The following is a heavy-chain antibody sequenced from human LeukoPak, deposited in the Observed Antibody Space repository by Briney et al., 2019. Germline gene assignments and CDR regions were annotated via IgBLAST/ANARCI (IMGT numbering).Heavy chain of an antibody. Sequence: PSETLSFNCAVYGGSLSGYYWSWIRQPPGKGLEWIGEINHSGSTNYNPSLKSRVTISVDTSKNQFSLKLSSVTAADTAVYYCARGLARVYYYDMDVWGQGTTVTVSS. CDR1: GGSLSGYY. V-gene: IGHV4-34*01. CDR2: INHSGST. CDR3: ARGLARVYYYDMDV. J-gene: IGHJ6*02.